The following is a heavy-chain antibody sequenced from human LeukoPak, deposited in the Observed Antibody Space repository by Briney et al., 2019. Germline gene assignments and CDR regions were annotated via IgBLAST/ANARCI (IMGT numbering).Heavy chain of an antibody. CDR2: IYTGVST. V-gene: IGHV3-53*01. J-gene: IGHJ6*03. D-gene: IGHD6-6*01. CDR1: GFTVSSNY. CDR3: ARVRPHPIIDV. Sequence: PGGSLRLSCAASGFTVSSNYMSWVRQAPGKGLEWVSVIYTGVSTYYAGSVKGRFAISRDNSKNTLYLQMNSLRAEDTAVYYCARVRPHPIIDVWGKGTTVTVSS.